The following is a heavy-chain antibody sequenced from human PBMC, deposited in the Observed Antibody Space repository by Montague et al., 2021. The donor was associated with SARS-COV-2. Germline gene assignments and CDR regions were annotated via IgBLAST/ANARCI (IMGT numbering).Heavy chain of an antibody. CDR1: GGSINKYY. D-gene: IGHD2-15*01. Sequence: SETLSLTCTVSGGSINKYYWHWIRQPPGKGLEWIGYIYYSGNTNYNPSLKSRVTFSVDTSRNQFSLKLTSVTAADTAVYYCARGYVEDSWCACSGHTDYMDVWGHGTTVTVSS. CDR2: IYYSGNT. CDR3: ARGYVEDSWCACSGHTDYMDV. V-gene: IGHV4-59*01. J-gene: IGHJ6*03.